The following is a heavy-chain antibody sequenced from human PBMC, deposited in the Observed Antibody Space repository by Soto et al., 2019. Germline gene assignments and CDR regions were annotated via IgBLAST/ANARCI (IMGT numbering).Heavy chain of an antibody. CDR2: IYYSGST. CDR3: ARVTSTYYYDSSGYYFDY. V-gene: IGHV4-31*03. CDR1: GGSISSGGYY. D-gene: IGHD3-22*01. Sequence: SETLSLTCTVYGGSISSGGYYWSWIRQHPGKGLEWIGYIYYSGSTYYNPSLKSRVTISVDTSKNQFSLKLSSVTAADTAVYYCARVTSTYYYDSSGYYFDYWGQGTLVTVSS. J-gene: IGHJ4*02.